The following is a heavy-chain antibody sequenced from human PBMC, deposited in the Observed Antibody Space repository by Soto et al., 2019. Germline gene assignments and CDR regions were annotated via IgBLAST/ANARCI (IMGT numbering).Heavy chain of an antibody. Sequence: SEILSLTCAISGGSFSGYYWSWIRQPPGKGLEWIGEINHDGITNYNPSLKSRVTISLDTSKNQFSLKLTSATAADTAVYYCAGRYCTGGSCYRPWGQGTLVTVSS. CDR3: AGRYCTGGSCYRP. V-gene: IGHV4-34*01. CDR1: GGSFSGYY. D-gene: IGHD2-15*01. J-gene: IGHJ4*02. CDR2: INHDGIT.